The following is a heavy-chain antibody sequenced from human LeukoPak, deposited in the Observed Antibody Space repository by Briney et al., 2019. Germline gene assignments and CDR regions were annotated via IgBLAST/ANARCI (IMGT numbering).Heavy chain of an antibody. J-gene: IGHJ5*02. V-gene: IGHV4-61*01. D-gene: IGHD2-2*01. CDR1: GYSISSNYY. Sequence: SETLSLTCTVSGYSISSNYYWGWIRQPPGKGLEWIGYIYYSGSTNYNPSLKSRVTISVDTSKNQFSLKLSSVTAADTAVYYCAREVDYQLLGWHNWFDPWGQGTLVTVSS. CDR3: AREVDYQLLGWHNWFDP. CDR2: IYYSGST.